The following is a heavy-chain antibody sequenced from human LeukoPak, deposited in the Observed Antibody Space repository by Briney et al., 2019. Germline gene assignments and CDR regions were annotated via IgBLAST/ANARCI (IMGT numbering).Heavy chain of an antibody. J-gene: IGHJ4*02. CDR1: GGSISSSNW. CDR2: IYHSGST. Sequence: SETLSLTCAVSGGSISSSNWWSWVRQPPGKGLEWIGEIYHSGSTNYNPSLKSRVTISVDTSKNQFSLKLSSVTAADTAVYYCARQTYDFWSGYYPYYFDYWGQGTLVTVSS. V-gene: IGHV4-4*02. CDR3: ARQTYDFWSGYYPYYFDY. D-gene: IGHD3-3*01.